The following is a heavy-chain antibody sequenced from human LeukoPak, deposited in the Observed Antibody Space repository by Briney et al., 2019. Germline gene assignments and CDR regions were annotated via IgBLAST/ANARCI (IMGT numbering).Heavy chain of an antibody. CDR2: IYYSGST. D-gene: IGHD3-3*01. V-gene: IGHV4-59*01. CDR1: GGSISSYY. Sequence: PSETLSLTCTVSGGSISSYYWSWIRQPPGKGLKWIGYIYYSGSTNYNPSLKSRVTISVDTSKSQFSLKLSSVSAADTAVYYCAMTYYDFWSGDYYYYMDVWGKGTTVTVSS. CDR3: AMTYYDFWSGDYYYYMDV. J-gene: IGHJ6*03.